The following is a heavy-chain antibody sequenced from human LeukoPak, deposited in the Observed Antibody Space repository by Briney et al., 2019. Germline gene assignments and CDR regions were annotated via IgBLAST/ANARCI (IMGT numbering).Heavy chain of an antibody. CDR3: ASGYYYDSSGYLD. CDR2: IYTSGST. V-gene: IGHV4-61*02. D-gene: IGHD3-22*01. Sequence: MTSETLSLTCTVSGGSISSGSYYWSWIRQPAGKGPEWIGRIYTSGSTNYNPSLKSRVTISVDTSKNQFSLKLSSVTAADTAVYYCASGYYYDSSGYLDWGQGTLVTVSS. CDR1: GGSISSGSYY. J-gene: IGHJ4*02.